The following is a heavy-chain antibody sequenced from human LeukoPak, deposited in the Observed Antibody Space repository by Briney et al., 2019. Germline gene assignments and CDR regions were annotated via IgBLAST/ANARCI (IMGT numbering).Heavy chain of an antibody. CDR1: GYTFTNYD. CDR2: MNPNSGNT. J-gene: IGHJ4*02. D-gene: IGHD6-6*01. V-gene: IGHV1-8*03. CDR3: ATSSSSAYFDY. Sequence: GASVKVSCKASGYTFTNYDINWVRQATGQGLEWMGWMNPNSGNTGYAQKFQGRVTITRSTSISTAYMELSSLRSEDTAVYYCATSSSSAYFDYWGQGTLVTVSS.